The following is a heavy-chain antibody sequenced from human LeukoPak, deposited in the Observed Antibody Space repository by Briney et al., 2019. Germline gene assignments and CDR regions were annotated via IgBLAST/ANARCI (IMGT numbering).Heavy chain of an antibody. CDR1: GGTFSSYA. J-gene: IGHJ3*02. CDR2: IIPIFGTA. D-gene: IGHD2-15*01. Sequence: SVKVSCKASGGTFSSYAISWVRQAPGQGLEWMGGIIPIFGTANYAQKFQGRVTITTDESTSAAYMELSSLRSEDTAVYYCAREKVDAFDIWGQGTMVTVSS. CDR3: AREKVDAFDI. V-gene: IGHV1-69*05.